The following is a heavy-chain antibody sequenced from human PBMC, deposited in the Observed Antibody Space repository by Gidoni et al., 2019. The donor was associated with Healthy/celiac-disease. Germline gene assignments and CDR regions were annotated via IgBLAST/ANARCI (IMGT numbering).Heavy chain of an antibody. J-gene: IGHJ4*02. CDR3: AKCPTSGEFMVRGEGYDS. Sequence: APGKGLEWGSAISGSGGSTYYADSVKGRFTISRDNSKNTLYLQMNSLSAEDTAVYYCAKCPTSGEFMVRGEGYDSWGQGTLVPVSS. CDR2: ISGSGGST. D-gene: IGHD3-10*01. V-gene: IGHV3-23*01.